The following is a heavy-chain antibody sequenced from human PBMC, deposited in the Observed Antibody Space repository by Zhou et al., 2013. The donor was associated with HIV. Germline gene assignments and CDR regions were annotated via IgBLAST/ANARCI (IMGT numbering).Heavy chain of an antibody. D-gene: IGHD3-16*01. CDR3: ASSPWGPQRGDI. J-gene: IGHJ3*02. Sequence: QVQLVQSGAEVKKPGSSVKVSCKASGGTFSGYGVSWVRQAPGQGFEWMGLISAARPKTNYAQKFQGRVTLTTDTSTNTVFLELRSLTSDDTAMYYCASSPWGPQRGDIWGQGDKWSPVSS. CDR1: GGTFSGYG. V-gene: IGHV1-18*01. CDR2: ISAARPKT.